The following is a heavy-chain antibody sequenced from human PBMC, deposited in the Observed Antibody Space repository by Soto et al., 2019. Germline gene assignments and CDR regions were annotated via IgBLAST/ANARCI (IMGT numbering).Heavy chain of an antibody. J-gene: IGHJ3*02. Sequence: QVQLQESGPGLVKPSETLSLTCTVSGGSISSYYWSWIRQPPGKGLEWIGYIFYSGSTDYNPSLRSRVTISVDTSNNQFSLKLSSVTAADTAVYYCASTVFSSDAFDICGQGTMVTVSS. CDR2: IFYSGST. CDR3: ASTVFSSDAFDI. V-gene: IGHV4-59*01. CDR1: GGSISSYY. D-gene: IGHD3-9*01.